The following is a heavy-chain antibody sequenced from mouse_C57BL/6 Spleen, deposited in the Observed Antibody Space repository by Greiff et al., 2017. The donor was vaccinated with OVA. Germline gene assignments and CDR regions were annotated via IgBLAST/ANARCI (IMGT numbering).Heavy chain of an antibody. CDR1: GYSITSGYY. D-gene: IGHD1-1*01. V-gene: IGHV3-6*01. CDR3: ASRTTVVSPYYAMDY. J-gene: IGHJ4*01. Sequence: ESGPGLVKPSQSLSLTCSVTGYSITSGYYWNWIRQFPGNKLEWMGYISYDGSNKYNPSLNNRTPITRETSKNQYFLKLNAVTTEDTATYYCASRTTVVSPYYAMDYWGQGTSVTVSS. CDR2: ISYDGSN.